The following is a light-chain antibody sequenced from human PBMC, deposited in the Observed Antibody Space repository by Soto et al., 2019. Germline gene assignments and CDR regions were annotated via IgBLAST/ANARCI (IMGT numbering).Light chain of an antibody. V-gene: IGLV2-14*01. Sequence: QSALTQPASVSGSPGQSITISCTGTSSDVGGYNYVSWYQQHPGKAPKLMIYDVSTRPSGVSNRFSGSKSGNTASLTISWLQAEDEADYYCSSYTSSSTLVFGGGTQLTVL. CDR2: DVS. CDR1: SSDVGGYNY. CDR3: SSYTSSSTLV. J-gene: IGLJ3*02.